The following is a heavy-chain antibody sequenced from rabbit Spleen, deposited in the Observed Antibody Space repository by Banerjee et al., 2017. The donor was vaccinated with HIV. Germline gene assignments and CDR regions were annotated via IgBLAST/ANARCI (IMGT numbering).Heavy chain of an antibody. CDR3: ARDAAWDGYDFGMGYFNL. D-gene: IGHD6-1*01. Sequence: QSLEESGGGLVKPGASLTLTCKASGFSFNSGYDMCWVRQAPGKGLEWIACSYAGSSGSTYSAIWATGRFTISKTSSTTVTLQMTSLTAADTATYFCARDAAWDGYDFGMGYFNLWGPGTLVTVS. CDR2: SYAGSSGST. J-gene: IGHJ4*01. V-gene: IGHV1S40*01. CDR1: GFSFNSGYD.